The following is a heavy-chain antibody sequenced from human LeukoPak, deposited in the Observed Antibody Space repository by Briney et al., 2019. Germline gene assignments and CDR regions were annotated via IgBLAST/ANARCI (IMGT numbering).Heavy chain of an antibody. CDR3: AKDSPYSSSWYDYYGMDV. V-gene: IGHV3-23*01. CDR1: GFTFSSYA. J-gene: IGHJ6*02. CDR2: ISGSGGST. D-gene: IGHD6-13*01. Sequence: GGSLRLSCAASGFTFSSYAMSWVRQAPGKGLEWVSAISGSGGSTYYADSVKGRFTISRDNSKNTLYLQMNSLRAEDKAVYYCAKDSPYSSSWYDYYGMDVWGQGTTVTVSS.